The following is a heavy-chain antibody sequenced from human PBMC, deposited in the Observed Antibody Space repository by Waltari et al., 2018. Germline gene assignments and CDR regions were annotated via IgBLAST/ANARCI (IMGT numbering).Heavy chain of an antibody. Sequence: QVQLVQSGAEVKKPGSSVKVSCKASGGTFSSYAISWVRQAPGPGLEWMGGIIPILGIANYAQKCQGRVTITADESTSTAYMELSSLRSEDTAVYYCARAARGDYDFWSGSYFDLWGRGTLVTVSS. V-gene: IGHV1-69*04. CDR2: IIPILGIA. J-gene: IGHJ2*01. CDR1: GGTFSSYA. CDR3: ARAARGDYDFWSGSYFDL. D-gene: IGHD3-3*01.